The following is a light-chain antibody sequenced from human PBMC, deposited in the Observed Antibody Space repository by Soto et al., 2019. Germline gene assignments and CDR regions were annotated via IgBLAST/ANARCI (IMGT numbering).Light chain of an antibody. CDR2: EVS. J-gene: IGLJ2*01. V-gene: IGLV2-8*01. Sequence: QSALTQPPSASGSPGQSVTISCTGTSSDVGGYNYVSWYQQHPGKAPKLMIYEVSKRPSGVPDRFSGSKSGNTASLTVSWLQAEDEADYYFRSYAGSNNLVFGGGTKLTVL. CDR1: SSDVGGYNY. CDR3: RSYAGSNNLV.